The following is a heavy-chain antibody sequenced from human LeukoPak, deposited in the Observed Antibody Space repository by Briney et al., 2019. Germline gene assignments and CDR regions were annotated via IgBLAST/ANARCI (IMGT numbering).Heavy chain of an antibody. CDR1: GDSISSYY. J-gene: IGHJ4*02. Sequence: PSETLSLTCTVSGDSISSYYWSWMRQPPGKGLEWIGYIYFSGTTYYNPSLKSRVTISVDTSKNQFSLKLCSVTAADTAVYYCARLWSSTRPFDYWGQGTLVTVSS. D-gene: IGHD2-2*01. CDR3: ARLWSSTRPFDY. V-gene: IGHV4-59*08. CDR2: IYFSGTT.